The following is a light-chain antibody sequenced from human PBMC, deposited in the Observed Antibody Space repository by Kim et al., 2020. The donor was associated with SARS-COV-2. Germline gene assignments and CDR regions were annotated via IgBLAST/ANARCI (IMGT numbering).Light chain of an antibody. CDR1: NYNIGSNT. CDR2: SND. Sequence: QSVLTQPPSASGTPGQRVTISCSGSNYNIGSNTVNWYQQLPGTAPKLLIYSNDLRPSGVPDRFSGSKSGTSASLAISGLQSEDEADYYCAAWDDSPNGVVFGGGTKVTVL. J-gene: IGLJ2*01. V-gene: IGLV1-44*01. CDR3: AAWDDSPNGVV.